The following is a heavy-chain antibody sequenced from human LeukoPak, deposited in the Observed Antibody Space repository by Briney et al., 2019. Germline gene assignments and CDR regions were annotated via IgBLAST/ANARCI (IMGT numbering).Heavy chain of an antibody. J-gene: IGHJ4*02. CDR1: GGSFSGYY. CDR3: ARGTVRAAAGTFDY. CDR2: INHSGST. V-gene: IGHV4-34*01. D-gene: IGHD6-13*01. Sequence: PSETLSLPCAVYGGSFSGYYWSWIRQPPGKGLEWIGEINHSGSTNYNPSLKSRVTISVDTSKTQFSLKLSSVTAADTAVYYCARGTVRAAAGTFDYWGQGTLVTVSS.